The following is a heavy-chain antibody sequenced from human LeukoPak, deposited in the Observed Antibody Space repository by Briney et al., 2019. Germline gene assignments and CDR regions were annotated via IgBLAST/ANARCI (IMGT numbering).Heavy chain of an antibody. CDR2: TYYRSKWYN. J-gene: IGHJ4*02. CDR1: GDSVSSNSAA. CDR3: ARGTTRWFDY. D-gene: IGHD1-1*01. Sequence: SQTLSLTCAISGDSVSSNSAAWSWIRQSPSRGLEWLGRTYYRSKWYNDYAVSVKSRITINPDTSKNQFSLQLNSVAPEDTVVYYCARGTTRWFDYWGQGTLVTVSS. V-gene: IGHV6-1*01.